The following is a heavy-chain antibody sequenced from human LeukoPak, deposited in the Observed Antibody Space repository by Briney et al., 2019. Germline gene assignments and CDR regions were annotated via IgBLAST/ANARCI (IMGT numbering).Heavy chain of an antibody. J-gene: IGHJ4*02. D-gene: IGHD5-18*01. CDR1: GFTFSSYA. CDR3: TKGSGYSYDSPFDY. V-gene: IGHV3-23*01. CDR2: ISVSGDNT. Sequence: PGGSLRLSCAASGFTFSSYAMSWVRQAPGKGLECLSSISVSGDNTYYTDSVKGRFTISRDNSKNTLYLQMNSLTAEDTAVYYCTKGSGYSYDSPFDYWGQGTLVTVSS.